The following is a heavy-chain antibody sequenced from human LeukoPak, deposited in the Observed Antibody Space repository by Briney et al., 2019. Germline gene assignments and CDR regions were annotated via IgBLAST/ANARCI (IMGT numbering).Heavy chain of an antibody. CDR2: IYYSGST. CDR3: ARGPKEWELLWYFDL. V-gene: IGHV4-59*01. Sequence: MPSETLSLTCTVSGGSISSYYWSWIRQPPGKGLEWIGYIYYSGSTNYNPSLKSRVTIPVDTSKNQFSLKLSSVTAADTAVYYCARGPKEWELLWYFDLWGRGTLVTVSS. CDR1: GGSISSYY. J-gene: IGHJ2*01. D-gene: IGHD1-26*01.